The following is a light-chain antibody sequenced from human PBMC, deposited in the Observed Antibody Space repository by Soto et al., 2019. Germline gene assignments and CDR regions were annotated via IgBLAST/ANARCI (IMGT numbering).Light chain of an antibody. J-gene: IGKJ3*01. Sequence: DIQMTQSPTSLSASVGDRVTITCRASQDIRNFVAWYQQKPGKAPKLLIYAASTLQSGVPSRFSGSGSGTXXXXXXXXXXXXXVATYSCQKYSSVPVFGPGTKVEIK. CDR3: QKYSSVPV. CDR2: AAS. CDR1: QDIRNF. V-gene: IGKV1-27*01.